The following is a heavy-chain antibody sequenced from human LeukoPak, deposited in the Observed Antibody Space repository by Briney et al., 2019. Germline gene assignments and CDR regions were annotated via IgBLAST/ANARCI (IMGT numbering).Heavy chain of an antibody. CDR2: IYPGDSDT. J-gene: IGHJ3*02. V-gene: IGHV5-51*01. Sequence: GESLKISCKGSGYTFTNYWIGWVRQMPGKGLEWMGIIYPGDSDTRYSPSFQGQVTISADKSISTAYLQWSSLKASDTAMYYCAKGEAARPGWWHNAFDIWGQGTMVTVSS. CDR1: GYTFTNYW. D-gene: IGHD6-6*01. CDR3: AKGEAARPGWWHNAFDI.